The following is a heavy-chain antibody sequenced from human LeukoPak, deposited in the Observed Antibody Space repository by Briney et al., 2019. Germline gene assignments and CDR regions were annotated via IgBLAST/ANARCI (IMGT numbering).Heavy chain of an antibody. V-gene: IGHV1-2*02. J-gene: IGHJ4*02. Sequence: GASVKVSCKASGYTFTGYHMHWVRQAPGQGLEWMGWMNPNSGGTNYAQKFQGRVTMTRDTSISTAYMELSRLRSDDTAVYYCATVVGARGGDYFDYWGQGTLVTVSS. CDR2: MNPNSGGT. D-gene: IGHD1-26*01. CDR3: ATVVGARGGDYFDY. CDR1: GYTFTGYH.